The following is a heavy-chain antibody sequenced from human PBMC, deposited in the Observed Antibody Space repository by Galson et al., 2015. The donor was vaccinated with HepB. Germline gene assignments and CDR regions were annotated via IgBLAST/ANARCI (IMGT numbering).Heavy chain of an antibody. CDR3: VRAYLESLILATDLSTLHY. J-gene: IGHJ4*02. V-gene: IGHV1-18*01. CDR1: GYTFTNYD. Sequence: QSGAEVKKPGASVKVSCKASGYTFTNYDISWVRQAPGQGLEWMGWISGYNGNTNYAQKFQGRVTMTTDTSTSTAYLELRSLRSDDTAVYFCVRAYLESLILATDLSTLHYWGQGTLVTVAS. D-gene: IGHD2-15*01. CDR2: ISGYNGNT.